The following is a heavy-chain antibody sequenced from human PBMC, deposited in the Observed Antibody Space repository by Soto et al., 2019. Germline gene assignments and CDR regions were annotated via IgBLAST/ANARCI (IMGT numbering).Heavy chain of an antibody. CDR3: ARVGSSWYLGMDV. CDR1: GDSIRTAY. J-gene: IGHJ6*02. V-gene: IGHV4-59*01. Sequence: SATLSLTCTVSGDSIRTAYWSWIRQSPGKGLEWIGFIYYGGSTNYNPSLKSRVTISVDTPKNQFSLKLSSVTAADTAVYYCARVGSSWYLGMDVWGQGTTVTVSS. D-gene: IGHD6-13*01. CDR2: IYYGGST.